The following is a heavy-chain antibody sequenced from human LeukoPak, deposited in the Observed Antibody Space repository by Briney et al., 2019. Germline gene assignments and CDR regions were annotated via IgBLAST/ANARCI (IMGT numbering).Heavy chain of an antibody. CDR1: GYSFTDYH. D-gene: IGHD2-15*01. CDR2: INPNNGGT. V-gene: IGHV1-2*04. J-gene: IGHJ6*02. CDR3: ARDHCSSGGCYEHYYYGVDV. Sequence: ASVKVSCKASGYSFTDYHMHWVRQAPGQGLEWMGWINPNNGGTNYAQKFQGSVTMTRDTSINTAYMEVSRLRSDDTAVYYCARDHCSSGGCYEHYYYGVDVWGQGTTVTVSS.